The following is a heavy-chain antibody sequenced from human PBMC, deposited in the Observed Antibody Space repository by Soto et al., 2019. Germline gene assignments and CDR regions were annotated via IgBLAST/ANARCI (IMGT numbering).Heavy chain of an antibody. CDR2: IYYSGST. J-gene: IGHJ4*02. V-gene: IGHV4-39*01. Sequence: QLQLQESGPGLVKPSETLSLTCTVSGGSISSSSYYWGWIRQPPGKGLEWIGCIYYSGSTYYNPSLKSRVPISVDTSKNQFSLKLSSVTAADTAVYYCARRTVTREFDYWGQGTLVTVSS. CDR3: ARRTVTREFDY. CDR1: GGSISSSSYY. D-gene: IGHD4-17*01.